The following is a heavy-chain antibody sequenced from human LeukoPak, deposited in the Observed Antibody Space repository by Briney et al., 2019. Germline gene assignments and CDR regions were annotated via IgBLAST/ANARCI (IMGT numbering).Heavy chain of an antibody. CDR1: GYTFTVYY. V-gene: IGHV1-2*02. CDR2: INPNSGGT. J-gene: IGHJ6*02. Sequence: ASVKVSCKSSGYTFTVYYIHWVRQAPGQGLEWMGWINPNSGGTNYAQKFQGRVTMTRDTSISTAYMELSRLRSDDTAVYYCAKSGAGSYFSPYYGMDVWGQGTTVTVSS. CDR3: AKSGAGSYFSPYYGMDV. D-gene: IGHD1-26*01.